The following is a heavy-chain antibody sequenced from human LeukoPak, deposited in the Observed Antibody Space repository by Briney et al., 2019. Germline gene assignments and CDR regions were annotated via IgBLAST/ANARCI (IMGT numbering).Heavy chain of an antibody. CDR3: ARVWSRYYYGSGSYRRYMDV. CDR2: MYYSGST. D-gene: IGHD3-10*01. V-gene: IGHV4-39*07. CDR1: GGSISSSSYY. J-gene: IGHJ6*03. Sequence: SETLSLTCTVSGGSISSSSYYWGWIRQPPGKGLEWIGSMYYSGSTHYNPSLKSRVTISVDTSKNQFSLKLSSVTAADTAVYYCARVWSRYYYGSGSYRRYMDVWGKGTTVTVSS.